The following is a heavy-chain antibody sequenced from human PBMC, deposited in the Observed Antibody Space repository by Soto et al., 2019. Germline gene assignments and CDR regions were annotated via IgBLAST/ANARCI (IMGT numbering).Heavy chain of an antibody. CDR1: GFSFNSYG. Sequence: QVQLVESGGGVVQPGRSLRLSCAASGFSFNSYGMYWVRQAPGKGLEWVAVISYDGSYTYYVDSVKGRFTVSRDNSKNTLYLQMNSLRVEDTGVYYCAKGSPAATGTKLEIDYWGQGTRVIVSS. J-gene: IGHJ4*02. CDR3: AKGSPAATGTKLEIDY. CDR2: ISYDGSYT. D-gene: IGHD1-1*01. V-gene: IGHV3-30*18.